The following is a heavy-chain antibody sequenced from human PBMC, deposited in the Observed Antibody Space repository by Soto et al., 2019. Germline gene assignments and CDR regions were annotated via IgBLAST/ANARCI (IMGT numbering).Heavy chain of an antibody. J-gene: IGHJ3*02. CDR2: IIPIFGTA. CDR1: GGTFSSYA. D-gene: IGHD6-19*01. CDR3: ARTFQLAVAGIDAFDI. Sequence: QVQLVQSGAEVKKPGSSVKVSCKASGGTFSSYAISWVRQAPGQGLEWMGGIIPIFGTANYAQKFQGRVTITAEKSTSTAYMELSRLRSEDTAVYYCARTFQLAVAGIDAFDIWGQGTMVTVSS. V-gene: IGHV1-69*06.